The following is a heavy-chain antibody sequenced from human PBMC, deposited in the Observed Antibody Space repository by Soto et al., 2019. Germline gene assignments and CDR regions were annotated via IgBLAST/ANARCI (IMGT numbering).Heavy chain of an antibody. CDR3: TRYLDF. J-gene: IGHJ4*02. V-gene: IGHV3-7*01. CDR1: GFTFSTSW. Sequence: PGGSLRLSCAASGFTFSTSWMDWVRQTPGKGLEWVANINQDGSEKNYVNSVKGRFTISRDNAKNSLFLQMSSLTAEDSGLYYCTRYLDFWGQGTLVTVSS. CDR2: INQDGSEK.